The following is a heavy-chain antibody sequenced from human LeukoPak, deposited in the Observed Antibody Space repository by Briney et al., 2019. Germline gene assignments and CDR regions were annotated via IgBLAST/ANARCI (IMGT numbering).Heavy chain of an antibody. J-gene: IGHJ5*02. CDR2: IYYSGST. V-gene: IGHV4-39*07. CDR3: ARDTSGSGYWFDP. CDR1: GGSISSSSYY. D-gene: IGHD6-19*01. Sequence: SETLSLTCTVSGGSISSSSYYWGWIRQPPGKGLEWIGSIYYSGSTYYNPSLKSRVTISKDTSKNQFSLKLSSVTAADTAVYYCARDTSGSGYWFDPWGQGTLVTVSS.